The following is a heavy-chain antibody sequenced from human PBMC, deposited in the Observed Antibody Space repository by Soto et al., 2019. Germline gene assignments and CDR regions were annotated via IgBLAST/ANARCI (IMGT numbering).Heavy chain of an antibody. V-gene: IGHV4-38-2*01. CDR2: IYHSGST. CDR3: ARARVAAAGNYFNY. CDR1: GYSISSGYY. D-gene: IGHD6-13*01. J-gene: IGHJ4*02. Sequence: SETLSLTCAVSGYSISSGYYWGWIRQPPGKGLEWIGSIYHSGSTYYNPSLKSRVTISVDTSKNQFSLKLSSVTAADTAVYYCARARVAAAGNYFNYWGQGTLVTVSS.